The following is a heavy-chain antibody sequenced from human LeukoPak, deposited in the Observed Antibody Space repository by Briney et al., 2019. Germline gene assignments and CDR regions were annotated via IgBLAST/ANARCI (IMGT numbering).Heavy chain of an antibody. CDR2: VFYSGNT. V-gene: IGHV4-59*01. CDR1: GGSISTNH. Sequence: SETLSLTCAVSGGSISTNHRSWIRQPPGKGLEWIGYVFYSGNTNYNPSLKSRVTISVDTSKNHFYLKLSSVTAADTAMYYYARVGGGYDGYFDYWGQGTLVTVSS. J-gene: IGHJ4*02. CDR3: ARVGGGYDGYFDY. D-gene: IGHD5-12*01.